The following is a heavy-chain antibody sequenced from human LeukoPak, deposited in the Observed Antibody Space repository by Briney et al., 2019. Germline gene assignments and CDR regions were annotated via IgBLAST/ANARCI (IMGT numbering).Heavy chain of an antibody. V-gene: IGHV4-61*02. CDR1: GGSVTSGPNY. D-gene: IGHD4-17*01. CDR3: ARDRGNGDYGDYFDS. Sequence: PSQTLSLTCSVSGGSVTSGPNYWNWIRRPAGKGLEWIGRIQTSGRVNYNPSLKSRVTVYLDTPKNQVSLQLTSVTAADTAVYYCARDRGNGDYGDYFDSWGQGTQVTVSS. CDR2: IQTSGRV. J-gene: IGHJ4*02.